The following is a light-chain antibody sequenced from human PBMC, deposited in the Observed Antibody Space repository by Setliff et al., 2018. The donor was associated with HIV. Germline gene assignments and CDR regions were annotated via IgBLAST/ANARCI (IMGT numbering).Light chain of an antibody. CDR1: NSDVGGYNY. CDR3: KSNTGSSPLYV. J-gene: IGLJ1*01. Sequence: QSVLTQPASVSGTPGQSITISCIGTNSDVGGYNYVSWYQQHPGKAPKLLIYDVSDRPSGVSRRFSGSKSGNTASLTISGLQAEDEADYYCKSNTGSSPLYVFGSGTKVTVL. V-gene: IGLV2-14*03. CDR2: DVS.